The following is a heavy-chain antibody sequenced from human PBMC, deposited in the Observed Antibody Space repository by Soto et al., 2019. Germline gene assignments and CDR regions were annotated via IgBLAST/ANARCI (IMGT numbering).Heavy chain of an antibody. CDR1: GFSLSTSGVG. J-gene: IGHJ5*02. Sequence: QITLKESGPTLVKPTQTLTLTCTFSGFSLSTSGVGVGWIRQPPGKALEWLALLYWDDDKRYSPSLKSRLTITKDTSKNQVVLTMTSIDPVDTAKYFWAHSLIGYYYDSSGSNWFDPWGQGTLVTVSS. D-gene: IGHD3-22*01. V-gene: IGHV2-5*02. CDR3: AHSLIGYYYDSSGSNWFDP. CDR2: LYWDDDK.